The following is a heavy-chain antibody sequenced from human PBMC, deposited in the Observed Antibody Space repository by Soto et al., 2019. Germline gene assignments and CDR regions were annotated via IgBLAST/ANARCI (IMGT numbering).Heavy chain of an antibody. Sequence: ASVKVSCKASGYTFTSYGISWVRQAPGQGLEWMGWISAYNGNTNYAQKLQGRVTMTTDTSTSTAYMELRSLRSDDTAVYYCARAVSPLYCSGGSCYYFDYWGQGTLVTVS. J-gene: IGHJ4*02. CDR3: ARAVSPLYCSGGSCYYFDY. D-gene: IGHD2-15*01. CDR1: GYTFTSYG. V-gene: IGHV1-18*01. CDR2: ISAYNGNT.